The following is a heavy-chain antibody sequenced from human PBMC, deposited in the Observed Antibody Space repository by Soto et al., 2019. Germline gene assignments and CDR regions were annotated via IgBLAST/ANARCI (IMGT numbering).Heavy chain of an antibody. Sequence: QVQLVQSGAEVKKTGSSVKVSCKASGGTFSAYAIDWVRQAPGQGLEWMGGIIPLFGTAKYAQNFQGRITIIADESTSTVYMELSSLRSEDTAMYYCARGWGYDSNDYYYAYWGQGTLVIVSS. D-gene: IGHD3-22*01. V-gene: IGHV1-69*01. CDR1: GGTFSAYA. CDR2: IIPLFGTA. J-gene: IGHJ4*02. CDR3: ARGWGYDSNDYYYAY.